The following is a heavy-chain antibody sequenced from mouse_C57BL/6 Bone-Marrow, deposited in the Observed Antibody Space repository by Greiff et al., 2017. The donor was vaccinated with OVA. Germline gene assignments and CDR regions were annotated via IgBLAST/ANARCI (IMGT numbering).Heavy chain of an antibody. CDR3: ARPRYDYDEAWFAY. J-gene: IGHJ3*01. CDR1: GYTFTDYY. Sequence: VQLKQSGPELVKPGASVKISCEASGYTFTDYYMNWVKQSHGKSLEWIGDINPSNGGTSYNQKFKGKATLTVDKSSSTAYMELRSLTSEDSAVYYCARPRYDYDEAWFAYWGQGTLVTVSA. D-gene: IGHD2-4*01. CDR2: INPSNGGT. V-gene: IGHV1-26*01.